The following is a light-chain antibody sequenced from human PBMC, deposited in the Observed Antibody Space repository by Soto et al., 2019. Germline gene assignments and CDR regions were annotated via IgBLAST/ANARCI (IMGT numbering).Light chain of an antibody. CDR2: GAS. CDR1: QDISNY. Sequence: MTQSPSSLSASVGDRVTITCQASQDISNYLNWYQLKDGQVPRLLIYGASTRATDIPARFSGSGSGTEFTLTISSLQSEDFAVYYCQQYYDWPITFGQGTRLEIK. V-gene: IGKV3-15*01. J-gene: IGKJ5*01. CDR3: QQYYDWPIT.